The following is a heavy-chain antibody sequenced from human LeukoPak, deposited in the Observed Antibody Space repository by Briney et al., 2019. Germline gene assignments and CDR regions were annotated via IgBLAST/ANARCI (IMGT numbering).Heavy chain of an antibody. CDR1: GGTFSSYA. Sequence: SVKVSCKASGGTFSSYAISWVRQAPGQGLEWMGRIIPILGIANYAQKFQGRVTITADKSTSTAYMELSSLRSEDTAVYYCARVRYYYGSGSYYNNYGMDVWGQGTTVTVSS. V-gene: IGHV1-69*04. CDR2: IIPILGIA. D-gene: IGHD3-10*01. CDR3: ARVRYYYGSGSYYNNYGMDV. J-gene: IGHJ6*02.